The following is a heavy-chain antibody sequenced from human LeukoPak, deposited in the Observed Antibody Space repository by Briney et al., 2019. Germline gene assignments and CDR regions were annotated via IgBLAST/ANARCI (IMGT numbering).Heavy chain of an antibody. Sequence: GASVKVSCKASGGTFSSYAISWVRQAPGRGLEWMGGIIPIFGTANYAQKFQGRVTITADESTSTAYMELSSLRSEDTAVYYCARDNGYSYGYFDYWGQGTLVTVSS. J-gene: IGHJ4*02. CDR3: ARDNGYSYGYFDY. V-gene: IGHV1-69*13. D-gene: IGHD5-18*01. CDR1: GGTFSSYA. CDR2: IIPIFGTA.